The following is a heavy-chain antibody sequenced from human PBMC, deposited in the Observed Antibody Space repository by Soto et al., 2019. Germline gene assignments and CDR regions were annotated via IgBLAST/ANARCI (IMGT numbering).Heavy chain of an antibody. Sequence: RGDSLKISCITSGYKFTSSWIAWVRQMPGKGLEWMGIIFPSDSDTRYSPSFQGQVTISADRSTSTVFLQWASLKASDTAVYFCARKDKSGYFNWFDPWGQGTLVTVSA. J-gene: IGHJ5*02. CDR3: ARKDKSGYFNWFDP. CDR2: IFPSDSDT. V-gene: IGHV5-51*01. D-gene: IGHD3-22*01. CDR1: GYKFTSSW.